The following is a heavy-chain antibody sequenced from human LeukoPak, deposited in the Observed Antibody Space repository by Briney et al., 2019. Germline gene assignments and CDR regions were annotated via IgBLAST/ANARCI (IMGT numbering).Heavy chain of an antibody. CDR3: AKDSAFYYIDV. D-gene: IGHD3-10*01. CDR2: IRYNGNNQ. J-gene: IGHJ6*03. V-gene: IGHV3-30*02. CDR1: GFTFNNYG. Sequence: GGSLRLSCAASGFTFNNYGMHWVRQAPGKGLEWVAFIRYNGNNQYYADSVKGRFTISRDNSKNTLYLQMNSLKGDDTAVYYFAKDSAFYYIDVWGKGTTVIISS.